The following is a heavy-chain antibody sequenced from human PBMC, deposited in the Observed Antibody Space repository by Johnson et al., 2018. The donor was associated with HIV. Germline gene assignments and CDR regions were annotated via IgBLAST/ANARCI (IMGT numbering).Heavy chain of an antibody. D-gene: IGHD2/OR15-2a*01. CDR2: ISYDGSNK. CDR3: ARAFDPRAFDI. Sequence: QVQLVESGGGVVQPGRSLRLSCAASGFTFSSYGMHWVRQAPGTGLEWVAVISYDGSNKYYADSVKGRFTISRDNSKNTLYLQMNSLRAEDTAVYYCARAFDPRAFDIWGQGTMVTVSS. CDR1: GFTFSSYG. V-gene: IGHV3-30*03. J-gene: IGHJ3*02.